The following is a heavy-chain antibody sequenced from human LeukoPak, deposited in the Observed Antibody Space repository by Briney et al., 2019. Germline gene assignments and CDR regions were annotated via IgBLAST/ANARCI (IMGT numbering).Heavy chain of an antibody. V-gene: IGHV1-18*01. J-gene: IGHJ5*02. D-gene: IGHD3-22*01. CDR2: ISAYNGNT. CDR3: ASSAYYDSSGYVGP. CDR1: GGTFSSYG. Sequence: GASVKVSCKASGGTFSSYGISWVRQAPGQGLEWMGWISAYNGNTNYAQMLQGRATMTTDTSTSTAYMELRSLRSDDTAVYYCASSAYYDSSGYVGPWGQGTLVTVSS.